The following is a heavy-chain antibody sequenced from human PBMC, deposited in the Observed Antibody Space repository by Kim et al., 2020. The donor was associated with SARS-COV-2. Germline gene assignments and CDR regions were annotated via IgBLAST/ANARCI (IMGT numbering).Heavy chain of an antibody. CDR3: AHDSSGYGKFDN. V-gene: IGHV4-39*01. D-gene: IGHD3-22*01. Sequence: YYSPALNVRVTASVDTSNNQFSLSLSSVTAADTAVYYCAHDSSGYGKFDNWGQGTLVTVSS. J-gene: IGHJ4*02.